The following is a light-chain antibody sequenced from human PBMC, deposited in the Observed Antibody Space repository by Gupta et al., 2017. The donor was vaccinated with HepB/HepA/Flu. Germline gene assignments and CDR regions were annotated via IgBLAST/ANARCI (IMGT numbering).Light chain of an antibody. CDR1: QSVSSN. Sequence: EIVMTQSPATLSVSPGERATLSCRASQSVSSNLAWYQRRPGQAPRLLIYDASTRATGIPDTFSGSGSGTDFTLTSSSLQSEDFAVYYCEQDSHLWTFGQGTKVEIK. CDR2: DAS. V-gene: IGKV3-15*01. CDR3: EQDSHLWT. J-gene: IGKJ1*01.